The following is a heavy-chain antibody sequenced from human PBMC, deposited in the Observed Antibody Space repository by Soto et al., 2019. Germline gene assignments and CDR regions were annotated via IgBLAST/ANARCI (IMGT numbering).Heavy chain of an antibody. V-gene: IGHV3-21*01. J-gene: IGHJ6*02. CDR1: GFTFSSYS. CDR3: ARDLMVDTAMGPLSYGMDV. Sequence: GGSLRLSCAASGFTFSSYSMNWVRQAPGKGLEWVSSISSSSSYIYYADSVKGRFTISRDNAKNSLYLQMNSLRAEDTAVYYCARDLMVDTAMGPLSYGMDVWGQGTTVTVSS. D-gene: IGHD5-18*01. CDR2: ISSSSSYI.